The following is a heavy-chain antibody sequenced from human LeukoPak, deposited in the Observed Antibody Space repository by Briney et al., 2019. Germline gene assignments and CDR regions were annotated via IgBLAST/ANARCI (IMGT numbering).Heavy chain of an antibody. D-gene: IGHD6-19*01. CDR1: GYTFTSYD. V-gene: IGHV1-8*01. Sequence: ASVKVSCKASGYTFTSYDINWVRQATGQGLEWMGWMNPNSDTGYAQKFQGRVTMTRNTSISTAYMELSSLRSEDTAVYYCATGSGIAVAGTVYSADYWGQGTLVTVSS. J-gene: IGHJ4*02. CDR3: ATGSGIAVAGTVYSADY. CDR2: MNPNSDT.